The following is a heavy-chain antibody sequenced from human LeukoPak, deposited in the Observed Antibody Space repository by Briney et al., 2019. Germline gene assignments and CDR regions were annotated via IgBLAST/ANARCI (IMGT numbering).Heavy chain of an antibody. CDR3: ASSQSTYSSGWDRFDY. Sequence: SVKVSCTASGYTFTSYGISWVRQAPGQGLEWMGRIIPILGIANYAQKFQGRVTITADKSTSTAYMELSSLRSEDTAVYYCASSQSTYSSGWDRFDYWGQGTLVTVSS. J-gene: IGHJ4*02. CDR2: IIPILGIA. CDR1: GYTFTSYG. D-gene: IGHD6-19*01. V-gene: IGHV1-69*04.